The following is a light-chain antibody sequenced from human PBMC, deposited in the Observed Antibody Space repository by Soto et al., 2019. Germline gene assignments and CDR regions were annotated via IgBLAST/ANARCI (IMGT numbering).Light chain of an antibody. J-gene: IGKJ1*01. CDR3: QQCNNWPRT. V-gene: IGKV3-15*01. CDR2: GAS. Sequence: EIVMTQSPATLSVSPGERATLSCRASQSVSSNLAWYQQKPGQAPRLLIYGASTRATGIPARFSGSGSGTEFTLTISSLQSEDFEVYYCQQCNNWPRTFGQGTKVDIK. CDR1: QSVSSN.